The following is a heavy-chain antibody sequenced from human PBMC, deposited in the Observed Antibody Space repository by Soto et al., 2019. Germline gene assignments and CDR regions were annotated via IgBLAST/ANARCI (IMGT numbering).Heavy chain of an antibody. CDR3: ARVNVNSARYHFYYMDV. Sequence: QVQLQESGPGLVKPSEPLSLTCSVSGAAMTSYYWSWIRQPPGKGLECIGYIYGRGNTNYNPSLESRVTTSFDMSKNRFSLKLSSVTAADTAVYYCARVNVNSARYHFYYMDVWGKGTSVTVSS. D-gene: IGHD1-1*01. CDR2: IYGRGNT. V-gene: IGHV4-59*12. CDR1: GAAMTSYY. J-gene: IGHJ6*03.